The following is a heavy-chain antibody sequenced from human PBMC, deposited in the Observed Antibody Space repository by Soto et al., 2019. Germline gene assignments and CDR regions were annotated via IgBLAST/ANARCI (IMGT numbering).Heavy chain of an antibody. CDR2: IYPGDSDT. CDR1: GYSFTSYW. V-gene: IGHV5-51*01. J-gene: IGHJ6*03. Sequence: GESLKISCKGSGYSFTSYWIGWVRQMPGKGLEWMGIIYPGDSDTRYSPSFQGQVTISADKSISTAYLQWSSLKASDTAMYYCARHKVLRYFDWLLLPSLYMHVWGKGTTVTVSS. CDR3: ARHKVLRYFDWLLLPSLYMHV. D-gene: IGHD3-9*01.